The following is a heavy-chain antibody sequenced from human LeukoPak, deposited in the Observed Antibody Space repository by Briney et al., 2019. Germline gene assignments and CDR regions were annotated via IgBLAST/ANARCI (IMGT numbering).Heavy chain of an antibody. J-gene: IGHJ4*02. CDR3: AKGKGGLPHHYFDY. CDR2: ISWNSGMI. V-gene: IGHV3-9*01. Sequence: GRSLRLSCAASGFTFDDYAMNWVRQAPGKGLEWVSGISWNSGMIGYVDSVKGRFTISRDNAKNSLYLQMDSLRPEDTALYYCAKGKGGLPHHYFDYWGQGTLVTVSS. CDR1: GFTFDDYA. D-gene: IGHD3-16*01.